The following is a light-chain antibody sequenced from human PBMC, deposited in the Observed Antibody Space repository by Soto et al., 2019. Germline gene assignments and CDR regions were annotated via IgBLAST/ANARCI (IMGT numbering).Light chain of an antibody. Sequence: EIVLTQSPGTLSLSPGERATLSCRASQSVSSSYLAWYQQKPGQAPRLLIYGASSRATGIPDRFSGSGSGTDFTLTISSLQPDDFATYYCQQYSTFPVTFGQGTRLEI. V-gene: IGKV3-20*01. CDR1: QSVSSSY. J-gene: IGKJ5*01. CDR3: QQYSTFPVT. CDR2: GAS.